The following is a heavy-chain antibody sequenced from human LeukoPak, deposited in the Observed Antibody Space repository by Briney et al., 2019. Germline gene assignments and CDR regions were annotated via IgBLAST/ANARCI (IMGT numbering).Heavy chain of an antibody. V-gene: IGHV4-34*01. Sequence: PSETLSLTCAVYGGSFSGYYWSWIRQPPGKGLEWIGSMYYSGSTYYDASLKSRVIISVDTSKNQFSLKLRSVTAADTAVYYCARHLGYFDLWGRSTLVTVSS. CDR1: GGSFSGYY. J-gene: IGHJ2*01. D-gene: IGHD3-3*02. CDR3: ARHLGYFDL. CDR2: MYYSGST.